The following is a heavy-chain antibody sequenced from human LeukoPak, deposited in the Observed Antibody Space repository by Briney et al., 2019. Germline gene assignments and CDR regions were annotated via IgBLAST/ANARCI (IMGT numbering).Heavy chain of an antibody. J-gene: IGHJ6*03. CDR1: GGSISSYY. CDR3: ASCPLYSYYMDV. V-gene: IGHV4-59*08. Sequence: SETLSLTCAVSGGSISSYYWSWLRQPPGKGLEWIGYIFYRGNTNYNPSLKSRVTISVDTSKNQFSLKLSSVTAADTAVYYCASCPLYSYYMDVWGKGTTVTVSS. CDR2: IFYRGNT. D-gene: IGHD3-16*01.